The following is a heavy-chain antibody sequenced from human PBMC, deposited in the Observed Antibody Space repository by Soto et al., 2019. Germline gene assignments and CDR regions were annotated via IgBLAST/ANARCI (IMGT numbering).Heavy chain of an antibody. CDR2: IWSDGSNK. J-gene: IGHJ4*02. D-gene: IGHD6-13*01. V-gene: IGHV3-33*01. CDR1: GFTFSTYG. CDR3: ARGGIAAGGGRQDY. Sequence: QVQLVESGGGVVQPGRSMRLSCAASGFTFSTYGMHWVRQAPGKGLEWVAAIWSDGSNKYYADSVKGRFTISRDNSKDTLNLQMNSLRAEDTAVYYCARGGIAAGGGRQDYWGQGTLVTVSS.